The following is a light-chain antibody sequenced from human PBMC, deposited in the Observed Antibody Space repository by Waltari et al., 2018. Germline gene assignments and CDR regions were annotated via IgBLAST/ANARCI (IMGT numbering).Light chain of an antibody. J-gene: IGKJ1*01. CDR1: QSVSSN. CDR3: QQYNNWAPT. CDR2: GAS. V-gene: IGKV3-15*01. Sequence: EIVMTQSPATLSVSPGERATLSCRASQSVSSNLAWYQQKPGQAPRLLIYGASTRATGIPAAFSGSGSGTESTLTISSLQSEDFAVYYCQQYNNWAPTFGQGTKVEIK.